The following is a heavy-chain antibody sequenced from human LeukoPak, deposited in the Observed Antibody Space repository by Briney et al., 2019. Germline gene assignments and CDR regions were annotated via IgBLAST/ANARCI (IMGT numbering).Heavy chain of an antibody. J-gene: IGHJ6*03. Sequence: SQTLSLTCTVSGGSISSGSYYWSWLRQPAGKGLEWIGRIYTSGSTNYNPSLKSRVTMSVDTSKNQFSLKLSSVTAADTAVYYCARARPHYYMDVWGKGTTVTVSS. CDR2: IYTSGST. V-gene: IGHV4-61*02. CDR3: ARARPHYYMDV. D-gene: IGHD6-6*01. CDR1: GGSISSGSYY.